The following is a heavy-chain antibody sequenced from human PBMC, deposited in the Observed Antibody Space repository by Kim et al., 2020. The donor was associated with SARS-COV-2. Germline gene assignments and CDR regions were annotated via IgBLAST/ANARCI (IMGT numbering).Heavy chain of an antibody. CDR3: ARGAYDILTGYDY. D-gene: IGHD3-9*01. Sequence: YNPSLKRRVTISVDTSKNQFSLKLSSVTAADTAVYYCARGAYDILTGYDYWGQGTLVTVSS. V-gene: IGHV4-34*01. J-gene: IGHJ4*02.